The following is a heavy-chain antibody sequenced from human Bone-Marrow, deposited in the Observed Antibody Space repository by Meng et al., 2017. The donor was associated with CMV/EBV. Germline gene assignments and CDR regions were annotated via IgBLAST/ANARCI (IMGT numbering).Heavy chain of an antibody. CDR3: ARDGDYYYGMDV. Sequence: GESLKISCAASGFTFSSYSMNWVRQAPGKGLEWVSSISSSSSYIYYADSVKGRFTISRDNAKTSLYLQMNSLRAEDTAVYYCARDGDYYYGMDVWGQGTTVTVSS. J-gene: IGHJ6*02. CDR1: GFTFSSYS. V-gene: IGHV3-21*01. D-gene: IGHD3-16*01. CDR2: ISSSSSYI.